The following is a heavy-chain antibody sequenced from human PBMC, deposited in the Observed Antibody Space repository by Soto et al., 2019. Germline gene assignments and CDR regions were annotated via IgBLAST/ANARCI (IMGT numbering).Heavy chain of an antibody. CDR1: GFTFSSYA. Sequence: QVQLVESGGGVVQPGRSLRLSCAASGFTFSSYAMHWVRQAPGKGLEWVAVISYDGSNKYYADSVKGRFTISRDNSKNTLYLQRNSLRAEDTAVYYCARDRYSGYDSYYFDYWGQGTLVTVSS. V-gene: IGHV3-30-3*01. CDR3: ARDRYSGYDSYYFDY. J-gene: IGHJ4*02. D-gene: IGHD5-12*01. CDR2: ISYDGSNK.